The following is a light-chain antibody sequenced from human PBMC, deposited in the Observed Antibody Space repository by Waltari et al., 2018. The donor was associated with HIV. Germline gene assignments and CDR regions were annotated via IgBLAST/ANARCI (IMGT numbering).Light chain of an antibody. V-gene: IGKV4-1*01. CDR3: QQYYSTPFT. CDR1: QNILYNSNNKNY. J-gene: IGKJ3*01. Sequence: DIVMTQSPDSLAVSLGERATINCKSSQNILYNSNNKNYLAWYQQKPGPPPKLLFYWASPREPWVPYRFSGCRSGTDFTLTISSLQAEDVAVYYCQQYYSTPFTFGPGTKAEIK. CDR2: WAS.